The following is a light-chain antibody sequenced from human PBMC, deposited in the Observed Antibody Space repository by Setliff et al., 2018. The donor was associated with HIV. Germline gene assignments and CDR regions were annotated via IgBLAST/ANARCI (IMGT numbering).Light chain of an antibody. V-gene: IGLV2-8*01. CDR1: SSDVGGYNY. CDR3: SSSTSSSTPYV. J-gene: IGLJ1*01. Sequence: QSALTQPPSASGSPGQSVTISCTGTSSDVGGYNYVSWYQQHPGKAPKLMIYEVSNRPSGVPDRFSGSKSGNTASLTISGLQAEDEADYYCSSSTSSSTPYVFGTGTKVTVL. CDR2: EVS.